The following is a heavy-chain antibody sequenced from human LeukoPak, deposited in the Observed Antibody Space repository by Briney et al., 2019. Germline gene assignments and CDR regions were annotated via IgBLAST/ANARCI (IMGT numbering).Heavy chain of an antibody. D-gene: IGHD6-13*01. CDR1: GFTFSSYE. V-gene: IGHV3-48*03. J-gene: IGHJ4*02. Sequence: GGSLRLSCTASGFTFSSYEMNWVRQAPGKGLEWVSTISRSATTIYYADSVKGRFTISRDNAKNSLYLQMNSLRAEDTAVYYCARVGVLSSSWLLYWGQGTLVTVSS. CDR3: ARVGVLSSSWLLY. CDR2: ISRSATTI.